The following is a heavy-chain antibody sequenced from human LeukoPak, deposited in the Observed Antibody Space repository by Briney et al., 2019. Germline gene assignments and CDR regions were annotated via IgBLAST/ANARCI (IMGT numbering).Heavy chain of an antibody. CDR3: ARDSDGPDY. CDR1: GFTFSSYS. V-gene: IGHV3-7*03. Sequence: GGSLRLSCAASGFTFSSYSMNWVRQAPGKGLEWVANIKQDGREKYYVDSVKGRFTISRDNAKNSLYLQMNSLRVEDTAVYYCARDSDGPDYWGQGTLVTVSS. J-gene: IGHJ4*02. CDR2: IKQDGREK.